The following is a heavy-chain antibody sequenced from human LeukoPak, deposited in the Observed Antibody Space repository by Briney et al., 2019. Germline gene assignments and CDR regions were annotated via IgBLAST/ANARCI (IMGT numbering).Heavy chain of an antibody. V-gene: IGHV3-30-3*01. CDR2: ISSDGNNK. CDR1: GFTFSSYA. J-gene: IGHJ4*02. CDR3: ARDEYLWVVIQLGLFDY. Sequence: GGSLRLSCAASGFTFSSYAMHWVRQAPGKGLEWVAVISSDGNNKYYADSVKGRFTVSRDNSKNTLYLQMNSLRAEDTAVYYCARDEYLWVVIQLGLFDYWGQGTLVTVSS. D-gene: IGHD2-2*01.